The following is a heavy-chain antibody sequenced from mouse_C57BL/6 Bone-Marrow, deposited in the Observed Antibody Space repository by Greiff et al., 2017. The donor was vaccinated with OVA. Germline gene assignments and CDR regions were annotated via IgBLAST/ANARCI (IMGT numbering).Heavy chain of an antibody. CDR1: GYTFTSYW. Sequence: EVQLQQSGTVLARPGASVKMSCKTSGYTFTSYWMHWVKQRPGQGLEWIGAIYPGNSDTSYNQKFKGKAKLTAVTSASTAYMELSSLTNEDSAVYYCTRCAYDSNYVGFDYWGQGTTLTVSS. CDR2: IYPGNSDT. CDR3: TRCAYDSNYVGFDY. V-gene: IGHV1-5*01. J-gene: IGHJ2*01. D-gene: IGHD2-5*01.